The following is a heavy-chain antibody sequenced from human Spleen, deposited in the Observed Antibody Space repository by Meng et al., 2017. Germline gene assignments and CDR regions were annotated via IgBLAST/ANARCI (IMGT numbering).Heavy chain of an antibody. CDR3: TRVPLVGNTYYGMDV. CDR1: GGIFSNYV. V-gene: IGHV1-69*05. Sequence: SVKVSCKAPGGIFSNYVIGWVRQAPGQGLEWMGGINAVFGTRNYAQKFQGRVTITTDDSTSTVYMELTRLTSEDTAVYFCTRVPLVGNTYYGMDVWGQGTTVTVSS. CDR2: INAVFGTR. D-gene: IGHD1-26*01. J-gene: IGHJ6*02.